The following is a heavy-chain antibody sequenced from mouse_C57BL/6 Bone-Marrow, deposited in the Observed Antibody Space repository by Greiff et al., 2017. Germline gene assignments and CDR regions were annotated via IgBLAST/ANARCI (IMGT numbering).Heavy chain of an antibody. V-gene: IGHV7-3*01. Sequence: EVMLVESGGGLVQPGGSLSLSCAASGFTFTDYYMSWVRQPPGQALEWLGFIRNKANGYTTEYSASVKGRFTISRDNSQSIVYLQMNGLRAEDSATYYCARYVHRPWYFDVWGTGTTVTVSS. CDR2: IRNKANGYTT. J-gene: IGHJ1*03. CDR1: GFTFTDYY. CDR3: ARYVHRPWYFDV.